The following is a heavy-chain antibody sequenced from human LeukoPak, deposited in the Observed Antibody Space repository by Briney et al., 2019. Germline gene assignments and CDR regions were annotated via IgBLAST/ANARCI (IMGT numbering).Heavy chain of an antibody. J-gene: IGHJ4*02. D-gene: IGHD3-10*01. CDR1: GGSVSSGSYY. V-gene: IGHV4-61*01. CDR2: IYFRGST. CDR3: ARIYSGSGIYYPFDY. Sequence: PSETLSLTCTVSGGSVSSGSYYWSWIRQSPGKGLEWIGYIYFRGSTNYNPSLESRVTISVDTSKNQFSLKLSSVTAADTAVYYCARIYSGSGIYYPFDYWGQGTLVTVSS.